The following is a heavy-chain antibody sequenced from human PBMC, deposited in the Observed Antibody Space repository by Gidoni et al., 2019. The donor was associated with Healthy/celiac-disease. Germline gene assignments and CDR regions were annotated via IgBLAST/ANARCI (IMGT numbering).Heavy chain of an antibody. CDR1: VFTLSDYY. Sequence: QVQLVESGGGLVKPGGSLRLSCAASVFTLSDYYMSWIRQAPGKGLEWVSYISSSSSYTNYADSVKGRCTISRDNAKNSLYLQMNSLRAEDTAVYYCARVREGDSGPFDYWGQGTLVTVSS. D-gene: IGHD1-26*01. V-gene: IGHV3-11*05. J-gene: IGHJ4*02. CDR3: ARVREGDSGPFDY. CDR2: ISSSSSYT.